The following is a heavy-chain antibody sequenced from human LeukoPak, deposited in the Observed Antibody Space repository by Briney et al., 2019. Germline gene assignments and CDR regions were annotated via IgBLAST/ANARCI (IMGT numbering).Heavy chain of an antibody. CDR2: INHSGST. J-gene: IGHJ4*02. D-gene: IGHD3-3*01. CDR1: GGSFGGYY. CDR3: ARLRITIFVPSVN. V-gene: IGHV4-34*01. Sequence: PSETLSLTCAVYGGSFGGYYWSWICQPPGKGLEWIGEINHSGSTNYNPSLKSRVTISVDTSKNQFSLKLSSVTAADTAVYYCARLRITIFVPSVNWGQGTLVTVSS.